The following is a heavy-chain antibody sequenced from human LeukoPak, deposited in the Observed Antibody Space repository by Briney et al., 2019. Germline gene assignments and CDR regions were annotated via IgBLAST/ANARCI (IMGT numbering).Heavy chain of an antibody. V-gene: IGHV3-21*04. Sequence: GGSLRLSCTASGFTFSGYSMNWIRQAPGKGLEWVSSFGTRSTSIYHAGSVKGRFTISRDNSKNTLFLQMNSLRAEDMAVYYCAKDRADVVPTMVLDYWGQGILVTVSS. D-gene: IGHD5-12*01. CDR1: GFTFSGYS. CDR3: AKDRADVVPTMVLDY. J-gene: IGHJ4*02. CDR2: FGTRSTSI.